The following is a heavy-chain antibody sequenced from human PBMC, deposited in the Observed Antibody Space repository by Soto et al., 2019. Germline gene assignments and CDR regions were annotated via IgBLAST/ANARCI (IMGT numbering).Heavy chain of an antibody. J-gene: IGHJ4*02. D-gene: IGHD3-10*01. CDR3: ARGHSPGSFLIDY. V-gene: IGHV3-33*01. CDR1: GFTFSSHA. Sequence: QVQLVESGGGVVQPGRSLRLSCAASGFTFSSHATHWARQAPGKGLEWVAVIRNDGSNEHYVDSVRGRFTISRDNSKNTLYLQMNSLRVEDTAVYYCARGHSPGSFLIDYWGXGTLVTVSS. CDR2: IRNDGSNE.